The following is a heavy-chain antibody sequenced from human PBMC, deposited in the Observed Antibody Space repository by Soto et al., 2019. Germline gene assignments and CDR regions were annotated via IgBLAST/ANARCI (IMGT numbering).Heavy chain of an antibody. J-gene: IGHJ6*02. CDR1: GFTLSSYS. Sequence: EVQLVESGGGLVQPGGSLRLSCAASGFTLSSYSMNWARQAPGQGLEWVSYISSSSSTIYYADSVKGRFTISRDNAKNSLYLQMNSLRDEDTAVYYGARDTPRSSGWDVWGQGTMVTVSS. CDR3: ARDTPRSSGWDV. CDR2: ISSSSSTI. V-gene: IGHV3-48*02.